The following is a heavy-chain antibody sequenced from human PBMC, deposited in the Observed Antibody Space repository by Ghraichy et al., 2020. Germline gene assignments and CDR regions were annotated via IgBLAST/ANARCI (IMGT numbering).Heavy chain of an antibody. Sequence: GGSLRLSCAASGFTFDDYAMHWVRQAPGKGLEWVSGISWNSGSITYADSVKGRFTISRDNAKNSLYLQMNSLRDEDTALYYCVKEGYCSSTGCYASRYYYYYMDVWGNGTTVTVSS. V-gene: IGHV3-9*01. CDR2: ISWNSGSI. D-gene: IGHD2-2*01. CDR3: VKEGYCSSTGCYASRYYYYYMDV. J-gene: IGHJ6*03. CDR1: GFTFDDYA.